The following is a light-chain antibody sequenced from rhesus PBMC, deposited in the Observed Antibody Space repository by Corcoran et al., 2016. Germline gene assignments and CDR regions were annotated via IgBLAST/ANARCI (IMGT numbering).Light chain of an antibody. Sequence: DIRMTQSPSSLSASIGDTVTINCRASQRINTWLAWYQQKPGNAPKLLIYTAFSLQSGVPSRFSGSGSGTDFTLTLTSLESEDFAIYFYQQYMRGPLTFCGGTKVELK. J-gene: IGKJ4*01. V-gene: IGKV1-22*01. CDR1: QRINTW. CDR2: TAF. CDR3: QQYMRGPLT.